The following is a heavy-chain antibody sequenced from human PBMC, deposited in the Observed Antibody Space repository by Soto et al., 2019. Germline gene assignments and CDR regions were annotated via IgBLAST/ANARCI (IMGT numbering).Heavy chain of an antibody. D-gene: IGHD3-3*01. CDR2: ISGGGEYT. J-gene: IGHJ4*02. CDR3: AKDNGVAAVDY. V-gene: IGHV3-23*01. CDR1: GFTFNIYA. Sequence: PGGSLRLSCAASGFTFNIYAMSWVRQAPGKGLEWVSAISGGGEYTYYADSVKGRFTISRDNSKNTLYLQMNSLRADDTAIYYCAKDNGVAAVDYWGQGILVTVSS.